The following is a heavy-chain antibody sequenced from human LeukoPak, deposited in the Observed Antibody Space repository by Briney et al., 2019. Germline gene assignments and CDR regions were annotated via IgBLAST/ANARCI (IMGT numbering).Heavy chain of an antibody. CDR1: GGSISSYY. CDR2: IYYSGST. Sequence: PSETLSLTCTVSGGSISSYYWSWIRQPPEKGLEWIGYIYYSGSTNYKPSLKSRVTISVETSKNQFSLKLRSVTAADTAVYYCAGVRFESGYYPYAYYYYYYMDVWGKGTTVTVSS. J-gene: IGHJ6*03. CDR3: AGVRFESGYYPYAYYYYYYMDV. V-gene: IGHV4-59*01. D-gene: IGHD3-22*01.